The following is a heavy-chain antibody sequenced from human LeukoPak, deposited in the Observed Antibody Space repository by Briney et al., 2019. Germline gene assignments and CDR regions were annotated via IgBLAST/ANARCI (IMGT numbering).Heavy chain of an antibody. CDR2: IIPIFGTA. CDR1: GGTFSSHA. CDR3: ARDRLSYDSSGYNPDAFDI. J-gene: IGHJ3*02. Sequence: EASVKVSCKASGGTFSSHAISWVRQAPGQGLEWMGGIIPIFGTANYAQKFQGRVTITTDESTSTAHMELSSLRSEDTAVYYCARDRLSYDSSGYNPDAFDIWGQGTMVTVSS. V-gene: IGHV1-69*05. D-gene: IGHD3-22*01.